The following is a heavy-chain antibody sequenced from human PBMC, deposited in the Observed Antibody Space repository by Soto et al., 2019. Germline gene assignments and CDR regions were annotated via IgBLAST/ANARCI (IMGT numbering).Heavy chain of an antibody. J-gene: IGHJ4*02. V-gene: IGHV1-69*01. CDR2: IIPIFGTA. Sequence: QVQLVQSGAEVKKPGSSVKVSCKASGGTFSSYAISWVRQAPGQGLEWMGGIIPIFGTANYAQKFQGRVTITADESKSKAYMELSSLRSEDTAVYYCARGDSRGYYYWGLDYWGQGTLVTVSS. CDR3: ARGDSRGYYYWGLDY. D-gene: IGHD3-22*01. CDR1: GGTFSSYA.